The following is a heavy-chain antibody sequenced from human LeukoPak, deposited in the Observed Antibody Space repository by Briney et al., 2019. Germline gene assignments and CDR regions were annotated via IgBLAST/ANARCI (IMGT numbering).Heavy chain of an antibody. J-gene: IGHJ6*02. CDR2: INPNSGGT. Sequence: ASVKVSCKASGYTFTGYYMHWVRQAPGQGLEWMGWINPNSGGTNYAQKFQGRVTMTRDTSISTAYMELSRLRSDDTAVYYCARGTYYYGSGRHAWHGMDVWGQGTTVTVPS. D-gene: IGHD3-10*01. CDR3: ARGTYYYGSGRHAWHGMDV. CDR1: GYTFTGYY. V-gene: IGHV1-2*02.